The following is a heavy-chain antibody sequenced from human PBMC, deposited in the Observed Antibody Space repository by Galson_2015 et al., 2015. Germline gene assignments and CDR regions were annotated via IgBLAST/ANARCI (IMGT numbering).Heavy chain of an antibody. J-gene: IGHJ5*02. CDR1: GFTFSSYE. D-gene: IGHD2-15*01. Sequence: SLRLSCAASGFTFSSYEMNWVRQAPGKGLEWVSYISSSGSTIYYADSVKGRFTISRDNAKNSLYLQMNSLRAEDTAVYYCARSRVPGSLYCSGGSCYSGSWFDPWGQGTLVTVSS. V-gene: IGHV3-48*03. CDR3: ARSRVPGSLYCSGGSCYSGSWFDP. CDR2: ISSSGSTI.